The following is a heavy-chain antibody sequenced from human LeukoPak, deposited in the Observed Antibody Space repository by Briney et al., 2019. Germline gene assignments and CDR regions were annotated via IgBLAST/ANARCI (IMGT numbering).Heavy chain of an antibody. D-gene: IGHD2-2*01. Sequence: GGSLRLSCAASGFTFSNYSMSWVRQAPGKGLEWVSALGGSGMSTYYADSVKGRFSISRDNSRNTLYLQMNSLRAEDTAVYYCAKAHCSPTSCSRIDYWGQGTLVTVSS. CDR2: LGGSGMST. CDR1: GFTFSNYS. V-gene: IGHV3-23*01. CDR3: AKAHCSPTSCSRIDY. J-gene: IGHJ4*02.